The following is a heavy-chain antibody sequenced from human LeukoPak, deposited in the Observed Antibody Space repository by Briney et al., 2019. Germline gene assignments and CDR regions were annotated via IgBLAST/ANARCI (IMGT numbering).Heavy chain of an antibody. V-gene: IGHV3-64*01. CDR2: ISSNGGST. J-gene: IGHJ4*02. CDR1: GFTFSSYA. Sequence: TGGSLRLPCAASGFTFSSYAMHWVRQATGKGLEYVSAISSNGGSTYYANSVKGRFTISRDNSKNTLFLQMGSLRAEDMAVYYCARGGSIAARPIDYWGQGTLVTVSS. D-gene: IGHD6-6*01. CDR3: ARGGSIAARPIDY.